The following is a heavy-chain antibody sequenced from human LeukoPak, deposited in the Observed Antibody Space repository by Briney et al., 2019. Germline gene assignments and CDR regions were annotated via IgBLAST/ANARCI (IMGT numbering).Heavy chain of an antibody. CDR3: ARDRSTRIDY. J-gene: IGHJ4*02. CDR1: GGSISSGDYY. Sequence: SETLSLTCTVSGGSISSGDYYWSWIRQPPGKGLEWIGYIYYSGSAYYNPSLKSRVTISVDTSKNQFSLKLSSVTAADTAVYYCARDRSTRIDYWGQGTLVTVSS. CDR2: IYYSGSA. D-gene: IGHD2-2*01. V-gene: IGHV4-30-4*08.